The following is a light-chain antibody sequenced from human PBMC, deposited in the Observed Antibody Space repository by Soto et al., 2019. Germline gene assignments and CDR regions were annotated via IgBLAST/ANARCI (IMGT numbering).Light chain of an antibody. J-gene: IGLJ1*01. CDR1: SSDVGGYNY. V-gene: IGLV2-8*01. CDR3: SSFTGSENSDV. CDR2: EVI. Sequence: QSALTQPPSASGSPGQSVTISCTGTSSDVGGYNYVSWYQQHAGRAPQLMIYEVIKRPSGVPDRFSGSKSGNTASLTVSGLQSEDEGDYYCSSFTGSENSDVFGSGTKVTVL.